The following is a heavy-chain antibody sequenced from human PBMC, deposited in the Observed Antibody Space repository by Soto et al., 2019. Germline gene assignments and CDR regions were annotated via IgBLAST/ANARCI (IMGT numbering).Heavy chain of an antibody. CDR1: GFTFSSYA. D-gene: IGHD3-10*01. V-gene: IGHV3-23*01. J-gene: IGHJ6*02. CDR2: ISGSGGST. CDR3: AKETWFGELFTGNYGMDV. Sequence: GGSLRLSCAASGFTFSSYAMSWVRQAPGKGLEWVSAISGSGGSTYYADSVKGRFTISRDNSKNTLYLQMNSLRAEDTAVYYCAKETWFGELFTGNYGMDVWGQGTTVTVSS.